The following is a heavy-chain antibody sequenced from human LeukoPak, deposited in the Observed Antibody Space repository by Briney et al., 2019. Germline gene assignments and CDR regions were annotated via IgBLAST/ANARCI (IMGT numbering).Heavy chain of an antibody. Sequence: GASVKVSCKASGYTFTSYYMHWVRQAPGQGFEWMGIINPSGGSTSYAQKFQGRVTITADESTSTAYMELSSLRSEDTAVYYCARDEPNYYDSSSGEDYYYGMDVWGQGTTVTVSS. CDR3: ARDEPNYYDSSSGEDYYYGMDV. V-gene: IGHV1-46*01. J-gene: IGHJ6*02. CDR2: INPSGGST. CDR1: GYTFTSYY. D-gene: IGHD3-22*01.